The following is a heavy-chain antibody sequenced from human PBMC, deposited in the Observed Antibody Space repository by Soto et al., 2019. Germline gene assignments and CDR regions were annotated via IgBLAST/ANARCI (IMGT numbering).Heavy chain of an antibody. Sequence: SETLSLTCAVYGGSFSGYYWSWIRQPPGKGPEWIGEINHSGSTNYNPSLKSRVTISVDTSKNQFSLKLSSVTAADTAVYYCARERIQLWFGGGYWYFDLWGRGTLVT. CDR3: ARERIQLWFGGGYWYFDL. CDR2: INHSGST. J-gene: IGHJ2*01. D-gene: IGHD5-18*01. CDR1: GGSFSGYY. V-gene: IGHV4-34*01.